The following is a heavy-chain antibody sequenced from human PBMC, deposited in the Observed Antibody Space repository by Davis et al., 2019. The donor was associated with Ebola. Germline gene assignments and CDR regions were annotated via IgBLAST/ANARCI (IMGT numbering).Heavy chain of an antibody. CDR3: AREGGLRTLDV. V-gene: IGHV3-33*08. CDR1: GFTFSSYA. D-gene: IGHD5-12*01. J-gene: IGHJ6*02. Sequence: PGGSLRLSCAASGFTFSSYAMSWVRQAPGKGLEWVAVIWYDGSNKYYADSVKGRFTISRDNSKNTLYLQMNSLRAEDTAVYYCAREGGLRTLDVWGQGTTVTVSS. CDR2: IWYDGSNK.